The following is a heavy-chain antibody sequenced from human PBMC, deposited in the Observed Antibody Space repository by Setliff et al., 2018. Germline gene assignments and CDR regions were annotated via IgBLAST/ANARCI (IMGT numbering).Heavy chain of an antibody. CDR2: INNYNFNT. V-gene: IGHV1-18*01. Sequence: ASVKVSCKTSGYTFTNYGITWVRQAPGQGLEWMGWINNYNFNTQYAQKFQGRVTVTTDTSTTTAYMELRSLRSDDTAVYYCARASFDYWGQGTLVTVSS. CDR3: ARASFDY. J-gene: IGHJ4*02. CDR1: GYTFTNYG.